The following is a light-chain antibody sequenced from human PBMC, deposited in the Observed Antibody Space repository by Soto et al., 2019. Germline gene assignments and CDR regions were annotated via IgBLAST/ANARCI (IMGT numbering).Light chain of an antibody. CDR2: DVS. V-gene: IGLV2-14*01. J-gene: IGLJ1*01. CDR1: SSDVGGYNY. CDR3: SSYTSSSTLGV. Sequence: SVLTQPASVSGSPGQSITISCTGTSSDVGGYNYVSWYQQYPGKAPKLIIYDVSNRPSGVSDRFSASKSGNTASLTISGLQAEDEADYYCSSYTSSSTLGVFGTGTKVTVL.